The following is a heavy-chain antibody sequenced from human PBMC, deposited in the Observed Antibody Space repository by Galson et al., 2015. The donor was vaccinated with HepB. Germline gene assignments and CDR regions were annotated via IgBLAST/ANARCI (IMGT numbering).Heavy chain of an antibody. V-gene: IGHV3-7*01. CDR2: IKDDGSER. CDR3: VRDMDV. J-gene: IGHJ6*03. CDR1: GFTFSRYW. Sequence: SLRLSCAASGFTFSRYWMTWVRQAPGNGLEWVANIKDDGSERYYADSMKGRFTNSRDNAKNSLYLQIDSLRAEDTALYYCVRDMDVWGKGTTVTVSS.